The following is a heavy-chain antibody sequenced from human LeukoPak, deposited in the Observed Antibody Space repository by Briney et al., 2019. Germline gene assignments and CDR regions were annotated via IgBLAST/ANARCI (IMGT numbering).Heavy chain of an antibody. CDR1: GYPVSSTFY. J-gene: IGHJ4*02. D-gene: IGHD2-15*01. CDR3: ANADSEDYFDY. Sequence: PSETLSLTCSVSGYPVSSTFYWGWIRQPPGKGLEWIGSFYHDETTYYNPSLKSRVTLSVDSSKRHFYLDLYSVTAADTAVYYCANADSEDYFDYWGRGALVTVSS. V-gene: IGHV4-38-2*02. CDR2: FYHDETT.